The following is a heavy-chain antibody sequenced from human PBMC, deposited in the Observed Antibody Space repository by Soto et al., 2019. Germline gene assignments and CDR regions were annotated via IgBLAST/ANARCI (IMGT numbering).Heavy chain of an antibody. V-gene: IGHV1-69*02. Sequence: QVQLVQSGAEVKKPGSSVKVSCKASGGTFSSYTISWVRQAPGQGLEWMGRIIPILGIANYAQKFQGRVTITADKSTRTAYMELSSLRSEDTAVYYCARLSGDYGGNEFDYWGQGTLATVSS. D-gene: IGHD4-17*01. CDR2: IIPILGIA. CDR1: GGTFSSYT. CDR3: ARLSGDYGGNEFDY. J-gene: IGHJ4*02.